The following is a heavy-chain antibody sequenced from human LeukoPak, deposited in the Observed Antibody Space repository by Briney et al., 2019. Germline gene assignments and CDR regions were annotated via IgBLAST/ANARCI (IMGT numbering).Heavy chain of an antibody. CDR2: ISYDGSNK. D-gene: IGHD3-22*01. V-gene: IGHV3-30*04. CDR3: VRALYDGSGYYSHFDY. J-gene: IGHJ4*02. CDR1: GFTFSIYA. Sequence: GGSLRLSCAASGFTFSIYAMHWVRQAPGKGLEWVAVISYDGSNKYYADSVKARFTISRDNSKNTLYLQMNSLRAEDTAVYYCVRALYDGSGYYSHFDYWGQGTLVTVSS.